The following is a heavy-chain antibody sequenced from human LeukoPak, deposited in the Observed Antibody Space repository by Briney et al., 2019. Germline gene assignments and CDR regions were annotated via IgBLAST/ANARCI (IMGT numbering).Heavy chain of an antibody. J-gene: IGHJ4*02. CDR3: ASTKI. CDR2: IYYSGST. Sequence: WVRQPPGKGLEWIGSIYYSGSTYYNPSLKSRVTISVDTSKNQFSLKLSSVTAADTAVYYCASTKIWGQGTLVTVSS. V-gene: IGHV4-39*01.